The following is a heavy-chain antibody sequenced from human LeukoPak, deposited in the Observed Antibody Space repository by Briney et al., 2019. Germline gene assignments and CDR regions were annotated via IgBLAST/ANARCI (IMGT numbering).Heavy chain of an antibody. CDR3: APLIGAYFDY. CDR1: GYTFTKHP. V-gene: IGHV1-3*04. Sequence: ASVKVSCKTSGYTFTKHPMHWVRQAPGQRLEWMGWINTDNGNTKYSEKFQGRVAITRDTSASTAYMELNSLTSEDTALYYCAPLIGAYFDYWGQGTLVTVPS. J-gene: IGHJ4*02. CDR2: INTDNGNT. D-gene: IGHD3-10*01.